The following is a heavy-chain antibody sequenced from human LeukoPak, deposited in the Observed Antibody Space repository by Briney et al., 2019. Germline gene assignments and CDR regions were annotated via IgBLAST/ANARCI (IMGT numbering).Heavy chain of an antibody. Sequence: GGSLRLSCAASGFTLSNYGMHWVRQAPGKGLEWVAFISFNGSNTYYRDSVKGRFTISRDNSKNTLYLQMNSLRAEDAAVYYCATYCGGDCYYDYWGQGTLVAVSS. J-gene: IGHJ4*02. D-gene: IGHD2-21*02. CDR1: GFTLSNYG. V-gene: IGHV3-30*03. CDR3: ATYCGGDCYYDY. CDR2: ISFNGSNT.